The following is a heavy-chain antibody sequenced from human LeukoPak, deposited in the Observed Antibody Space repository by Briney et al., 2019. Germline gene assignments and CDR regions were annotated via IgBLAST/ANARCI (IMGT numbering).Heavy chain of an antibody. V-gene: IGHV1-69*06. CDR2: IIPIFGTA. J-gene: IGHJ6*03. Sequence: GASVKVSCKASGYTFTGYYMHWVRQAPGQGLEWMGGIIPIFGTANYAQKFQGRVTITADKSTSTAYMELSSLRSEDTAVYYCARDRWDTAMTFGLFDYYYYMDVWGKGTTVTVSS. D-gene: IGHD5-18*01. CDR3: ARDRWDTAMTFGLFDYYYYMDV. CDR1: GYTFTGYY.